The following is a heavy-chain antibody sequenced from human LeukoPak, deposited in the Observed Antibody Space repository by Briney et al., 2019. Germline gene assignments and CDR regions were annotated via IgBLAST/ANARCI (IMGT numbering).Heavy chain of an antibody. V-gene: IGHV4-38-2*01. CDR3: AGVGYYYGSGAFDY. CDR2: IYHSGST. Sequence: PSETLSLTCAVSGYSISSGYYWAWIRQPPGKGLEWIGSIYHSGSTYYNPSLKSRVTISVDTSKNQFSLKLSSVTAADTAVYYCAGVGYYYGSGAFDYWGQGTLVTVSS. J-gene: IGHJ4*02. D-gene: IGHD3-10*01. CDR1: GYSISSGYY.